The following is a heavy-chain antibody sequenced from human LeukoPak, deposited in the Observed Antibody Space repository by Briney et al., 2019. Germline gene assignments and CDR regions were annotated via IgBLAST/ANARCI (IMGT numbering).Heavy chain of an antibody. CDR1: GFTFSSYE. CDR3: ARGQVGYSHC. CDR2: IKSDESRT. V-gene: IGHV3-74*01. J-gene: IGHJ4*02. Sequence: GGSLRLSCAASGFTFSSYEMHWVRQGPGKGLVWVSYIKSDESRTNYADSVKGRFTISRDNAKNTLYLQMNSLGAEDTAVYYCARGQVGYSHCWGQGTLVTVSS. D-gene: IGHD2-15*01.